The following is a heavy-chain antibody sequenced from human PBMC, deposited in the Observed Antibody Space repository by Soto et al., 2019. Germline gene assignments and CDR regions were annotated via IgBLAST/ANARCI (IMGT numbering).Heavy chain of an antibody. V-gene: IGHV3-23*01. CDR2: ISGSGGST. D-gene: IGHD3-3*01. Sequence: GGSLRLSCAASGFTFSSYAMSWVRQAPGKGLEWVSAISGSGGSTYYADSVKGRFTISRDNSKNTLYLQMNSLRAEDTAVYYCAKDHSPRRSIKIFGVVIRSFGGFDQWGQGNLVTVSS. CDR3: AKDHSPRRSIKIFGVVIRSFGGFDQ. J-gene: IGHJ4*02. CDR1: GFTFSSYA.